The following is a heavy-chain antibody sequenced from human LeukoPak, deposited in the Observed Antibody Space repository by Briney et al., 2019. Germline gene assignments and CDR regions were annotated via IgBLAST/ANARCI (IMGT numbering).Heavy chain of an antibody. J-gene: IGHJ4*02. D-gene: IGHD2-8*02. V-gene: IGHV1-46*01. Sequence: GASVKVSCKASGYTFTSYYMHWVRQAPGQGLEWMGIINPSGGSTSYAQKSQGRVTMTRDTSTSTVYMELSSLRSEDTAVYYCARDLGLLAGGYYFDYWGQGTLVTVSS. CDR1: GYTFTSYY. CDR3: ARDLGLLAGGYYFDY. CDR2: INPSGGST.